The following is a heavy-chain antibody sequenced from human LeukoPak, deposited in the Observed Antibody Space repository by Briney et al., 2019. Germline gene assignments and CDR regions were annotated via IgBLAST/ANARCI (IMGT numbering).Heavy chain of an antibody. CDR1: GFTFSSYG. V-gene: IGHV3-30*02. CDR2: IRYDGSNK. D-gene: IGHD4-17*01. Sequence: GGSLRLSCAASGFTFSSYGMHWVRKAPGKGLEWVAFIRYDGSNKYYADSVKGRFTISRDNSKNTLYLQMNSLRAEDTAVYYCAKDRWDYGDSYYYMDVWGKGTTVTVSS. CDR3: AKDRWDYGDSYYYMDV. J-gene: IGHJ6*03.